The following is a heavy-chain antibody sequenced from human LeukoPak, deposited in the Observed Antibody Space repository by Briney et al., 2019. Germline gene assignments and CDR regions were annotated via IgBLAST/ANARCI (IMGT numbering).Heavy chain of an antibody. CDR3: ARDLVTVTKGFDI. Sequence: KASETLSLTCTVSGGSISSYYWSWIRQPPGKGLEWIGYIYTSGSTNYNPSLKSRVTISIDTSKNQFSLKLSSVTAADTAVYYRARDLVTVTKGFDIWGQGTMVSVSS. CDR1: GGSISSYY. V-gene: IGHV4-59*01. CDR2: IYTSGST. J-gene: IGHJ3*02. D-gene: IGHD4-17*01.